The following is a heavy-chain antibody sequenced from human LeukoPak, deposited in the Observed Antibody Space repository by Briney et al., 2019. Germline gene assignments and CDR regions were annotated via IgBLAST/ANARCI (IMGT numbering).Heavy chain of an antibody. Sequence: GGSLRLSCAASGFTFSSYGMHWVRQAPGKGLEWVAVIWYDGSNKYYADSVKGRFTISRDNSTNTLYLQMNSMRAEDTAVYYCAREESSWYQTYYYYYYGMDVWGQGTTVTVSS. D-gene: IGHD6-13*01. CDR2: IWYDGSNK. V-gene: IGHV3-33*01. CDR3: AREESSWYQTYYYYYYGMDV. J-gene: IGHJ6*01. CDR1: GFTFSSYG.